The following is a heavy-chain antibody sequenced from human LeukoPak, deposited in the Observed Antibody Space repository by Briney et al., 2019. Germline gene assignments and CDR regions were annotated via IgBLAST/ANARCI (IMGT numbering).Heavy chain of an antibody. CDR3: ARRAAALGAFDY. CDR2: ISSRGSTI. D-gene: IGHD6-13*01. J-gene: IGHJ4*02. Sequence: PGGSLRLSCAASGFTFSSYEMNWVRQAPGKGLQWVSYISSRGSTIYYADSVKGRFSISRDNAKNSLFLQMNSLRAADTAVYYCARRAAALGAFDYWGQGTLVTVSS. V-gene: IGHV3-48*03. CDR1: GFTFSSYE.